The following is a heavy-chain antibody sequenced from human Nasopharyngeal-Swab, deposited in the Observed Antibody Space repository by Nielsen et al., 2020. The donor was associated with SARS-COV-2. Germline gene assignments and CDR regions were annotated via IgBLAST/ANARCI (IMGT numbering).Heavy chain of an antibody. CDR3: ARDRVVPAAMWAYYYYGMDV. CDR2: IYYSGST. J-gene: IGHJ6*02. D-gene: IGHD2-2*01. Sequence: WIRQPPGKGLEWIGYIYYSGSTYYNPSLKSRVTISVDTSKNQFSLKLSPVTAADTAVYYCARDRVVPAAMWAYYYYGMDVWGQGTTVTVSS. V-gene: IGHV4-31*02.